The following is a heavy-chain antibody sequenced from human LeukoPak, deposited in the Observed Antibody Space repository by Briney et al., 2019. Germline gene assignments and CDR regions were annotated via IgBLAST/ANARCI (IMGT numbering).Heavy chain of an antibody. Sequence: GESLKISCKGSGYSFTSYWIGWVRQMPGKGLEWMGIIYPGDSDTRYSPSFQGQVTISADKSISTAYLQWSSLKASDTAMYYCARDRRRITIFGPYYFDYWGQGTLVTVSS. D-gene: IGHD3-3*01. CDR3: ARDRRRITIFGPYYFDY. CDR1: GYSFTSYW. V-gene: IGHV5-51*01. CDR2: IYPGDSDT. J-gene: IGHJ4*02.